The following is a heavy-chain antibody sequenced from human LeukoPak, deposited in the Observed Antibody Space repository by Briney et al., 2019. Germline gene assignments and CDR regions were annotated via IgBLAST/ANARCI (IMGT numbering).Heavy chain of an antibody. Sequence: GGSLRLSCAASGFTFDDYAMHWVRHAPGKGLEWVSLISGYGGSTYYADSVKGRFTSSRDNTKNSLYLQMNSLRTDDTALYYSAKDIPPFISAAGPPHYGMDFWGQGTTVTVSS. D-gene: IGHD6-13*01. CDR3: AKDIPPFISAAGPPHYGMDF. J-gene: IGHJ6*02. CDR2: ISGYGGST. V-gene: IGHV3-43*02. CDR1: GFTFDDYA.